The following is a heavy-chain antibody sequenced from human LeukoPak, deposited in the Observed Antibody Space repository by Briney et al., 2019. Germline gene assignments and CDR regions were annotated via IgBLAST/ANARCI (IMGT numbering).Heavy chain of an antibody. Sequence: PSETLSLTCTVSGGSISSSSYSWGWIRQPPGKGLEWIGSIYYSGSTYYNPSLKSRVTISVDTSKNQFSLKLSSVTAADTAVYYCARHSHYYYYMDVWGKGTTVTVCS. CDR2: IYYSGST. V-gene: IGHV4-39*01. J-gene: IGHJ6*03. CDR3: ARHSHYYYYMDV. CDR1: GGSISSSSYS.